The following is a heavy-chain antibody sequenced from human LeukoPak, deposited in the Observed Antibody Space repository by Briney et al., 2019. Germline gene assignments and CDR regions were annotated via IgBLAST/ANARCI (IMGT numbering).Heavy chain of an antibody. CDR2: IKQDGSGK. Sequence: GGSLRLSCAASGFTFSSYWMSWVRQAPGKGLEWVANIKQDGSGKYYVDSVKGRFTISRDNAKNSLYLQMNSLRAEDTAVYYCARDMYDILTGYYSPFDYWGQGTLVTVSS. V-gene: IGHV3-7*01. J-gene: IGHJ4*02. D-gene: IGHD3-9*01. CDR3: ARDMYDILTGYYSPFDY. CDR1: GFTFSSYW.